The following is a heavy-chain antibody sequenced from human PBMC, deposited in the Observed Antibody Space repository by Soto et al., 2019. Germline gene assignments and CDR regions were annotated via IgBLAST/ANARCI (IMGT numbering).Heavy chain of an antibody. J-gene: IGHJ6*03. CDR1: GYTFSGFY. Sequence: QVQLVQSGAEVKKPGASVKVSCKASGYTFSGFYMLWVRQATGQGLELMGMTNPSDDGTRCAQKFQGRVTITVDTSTSTRYMQLSSLRSEHAALYYCARSPYDYDALTGGYIYYMDVWGQGTTVTVSS. CDR3: ARSPYDYDALTGGYIYYMDV. D-gene: IGHD3-9*01. V-gene: IGHV1-46*01. CDR2: TNPSDDGT.